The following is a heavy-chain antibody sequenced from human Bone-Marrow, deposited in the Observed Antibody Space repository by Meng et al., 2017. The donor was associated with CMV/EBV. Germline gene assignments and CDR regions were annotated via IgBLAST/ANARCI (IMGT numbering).Heavy chain of an antibody. J-gene: IGHJ3*02. CDR2: IVVGSGNT. CDR3: AARIHILRVNTQDLSSGEAFDI. CDR1: GFTFTSSA. Sequence: SVKVSCKASGFTFTSSAVQWVRQARGQRLEWIGWIVVGSGNTNYAQKFQERVTITRDMSTSTAYMALSSLRSEDTAVYYCAARIHILRVNTQDLSSGEAFDIWGQGTMATVPS. V-gene: IGHV1-58*01. D-gene: IGHD2-15*01.